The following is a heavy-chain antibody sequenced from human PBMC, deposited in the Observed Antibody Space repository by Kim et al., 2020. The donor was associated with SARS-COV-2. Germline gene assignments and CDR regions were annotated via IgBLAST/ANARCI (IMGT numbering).Heavy chain of an antibody. CDR3: ARGDTIFGVVINAFDI. Sequence: SETLSLTCTVSGGSISSGGYYWSWIRQHPGKGLEWIGYIYYSGSTYYNPSLKSRVTISVDTSKNQFSLKLSSVTAADTAVYYCARGDTIFGVVINAFDIWGQGTIVTVSS. V-gene: IGHV4-31*03. D-gene: IGHD3-3*01. J-gene: IGHJ3*02. CDR2: IYYSGST. CDR1: GGSISSGGYY.